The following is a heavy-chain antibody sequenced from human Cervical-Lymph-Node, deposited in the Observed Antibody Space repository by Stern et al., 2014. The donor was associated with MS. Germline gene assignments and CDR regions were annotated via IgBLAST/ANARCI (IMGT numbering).Heavy chain of an antibody. D-gene: IGHD3-10*01. V-gene: IGHV4-34*01. CDR3: ACRRRGPIGY. Sequence: QVQLQQWGAGLLKPSETLSLTCAVYGGSFSGYYWSWIRQPPGQGLEWIGKINHSGSTTYNPSLKSRVTISVDTSKNHFSRKLSSVTAADTAVYYCACRRRGPIGYWGQGTLVTVSS. CDR2: INHSGST. J-gene: IGHJ4*02. CDR1: GGSFSGYY.